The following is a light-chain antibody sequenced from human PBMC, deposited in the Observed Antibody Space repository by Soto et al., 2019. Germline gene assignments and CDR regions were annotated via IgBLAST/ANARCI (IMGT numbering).Light chain of an antibody. CDR3: QHYNNLWG. CDR2: GAS. V-gene: IGKV3-15*01. Sequence: EIVMTQSPATLSVSPGERATLSCRASQSVSTNLAWYQQKPGQPPRVLIYGASTRATGIPARFSGSGSGTELTLTISSLQSEDFAVYYCQHYNNLWGFGGGTKVEIK. J-gene: IGKJ4*01. CDR1: QSVSTN.